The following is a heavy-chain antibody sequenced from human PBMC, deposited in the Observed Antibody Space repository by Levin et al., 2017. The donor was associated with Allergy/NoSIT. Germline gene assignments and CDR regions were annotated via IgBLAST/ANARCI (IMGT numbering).Heavy chain of an antibody. Sequence: PSQTLSLTCTVYGGSIMSYYWSWIRQPAGKGLEWIGRIYTSGSTNYNPSLRSRVTMSMDTSKNQVSLKLRSVTAADTAVYYCARDFGSGVRDKQYGMDVWGQGTTVTVSS. J-gene: IGHJ6*02. V-gene: IGHV4-4*07. D-gene: IGHD3-10*01. CDR3: ARDFGSGVRDKQYGMDV. CDR2: IYTSGST. CDR1: GGSIMSYY.